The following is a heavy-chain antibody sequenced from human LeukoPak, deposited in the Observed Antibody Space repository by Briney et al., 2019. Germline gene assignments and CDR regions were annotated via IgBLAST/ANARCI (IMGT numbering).Heavy chain of an antibody. D-gene: IGHD2-2*01. CDR1: GDSVSSNSVT. J-gene: IGHJ5*02. CDR3: ARRLTQYDCFDP. Sequence: SQTLSLTCAISGDSVSSNSVTWNRIRQSPSRGLEWLGRTYYRSTWYNDYAVSVRGRITVNPDTSKNQFSLHLNSVTPEDTAVYYCARRLTQYDCFDPWGQGILVTVSS. V-gene: IGHV6-1*01. CDR2: TYYRSTWYN.